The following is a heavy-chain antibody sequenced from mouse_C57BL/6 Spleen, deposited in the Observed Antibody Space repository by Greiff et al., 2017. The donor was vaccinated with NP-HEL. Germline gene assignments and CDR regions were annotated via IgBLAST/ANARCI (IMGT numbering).Heavy chain of an antibody. CDR2: ISSGGDYI. CDR1: GFTFSSYA. Sequence: EVHLVESGEGLVKPGGSLKLSCAASGFTFSSYAMSWVRQTPEKRLEWVAYISSGGDYIYYADTVKGRFTISRDNARNTLYLQMSSLKSEDTAMYYCTREPNYYGSSYYYAMDYWGQGTSVTVSS. D-gene: IGHD1-1*01. V-gene: IGHV5-9-1*02. J-gene: IGHJ4*01. CDR3: TREPNYYGSSYYYAMDY.